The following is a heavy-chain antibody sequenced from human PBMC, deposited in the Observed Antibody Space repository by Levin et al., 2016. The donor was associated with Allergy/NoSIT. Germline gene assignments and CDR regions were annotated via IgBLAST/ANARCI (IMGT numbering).Heavy chain of an antibody. CDR3: AKDPLSVQDAFDI. CDR1: GFTFSSYA. J-gene: IGHJ3*02. Sequence: GGSLRLSCAASGFTFSSYAMSWIRQAPGKGLEWVSVISGSGGGTYYADSVKGRFTISRDNSKNTLYLQMNSLRAEDTAVYYCAKDPLSVQDAFDIWGQGTMVTVSS. CDR2: ISGSGGGT. V-gene: IGHV3-23*01.